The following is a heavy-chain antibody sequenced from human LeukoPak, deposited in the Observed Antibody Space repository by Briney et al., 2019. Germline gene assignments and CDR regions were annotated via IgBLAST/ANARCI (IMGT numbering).Heavy chain of an antibody. CDR1: GFTFSSYA. Sequence: GGSLTLSCAASGFTFSSYAMSWVRQAPGKGLEWVSGISGSGSSTYYADSVKGRFTISRDNSKNTLNLQMNSLRVEDTAVYFCGKGPGYSVYDNLPHHWGQGTLVTVSS. D-gene: IGHD5/OR15-5a*01. V-gene: IGHV3-23*01. J-gene: IGHJ5*02. CDR2: ISGSGSST. CDR3: GKGPGYSVYDNLPHH.